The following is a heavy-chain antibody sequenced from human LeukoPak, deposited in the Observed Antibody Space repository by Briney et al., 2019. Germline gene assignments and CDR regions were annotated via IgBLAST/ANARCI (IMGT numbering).Heavy chain of an antibody. CDR1: GGSIRSGDYN. CDR2: IYYSGST. Sequence: SETLSLTCTVSGGSIRSGDYNWSWIRQPPGKGLEWIGYIYYSGSTYYNPSLKSRVTISVDTSKNQFSLKLSSVTAADTAVYYCARTLHYYDNCWDYWGQGTLVTVSS. D-gene: IGHD3-22*01. V-gene: IGHV4-30-4*08. CDR3: ARTLHYYDNCWDY. J-gene: IGHJ4*02.